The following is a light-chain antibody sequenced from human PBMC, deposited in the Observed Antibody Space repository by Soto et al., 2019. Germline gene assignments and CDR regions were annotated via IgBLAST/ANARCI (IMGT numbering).Light chain of an antibody. CDR3: MQGTHWPIT. Sequence: VVMTQSPLSLPVTLGQPASISCRSNQSLVHSDGIAYFSWFQQRPGRSPRRLIYKVSNRDSGVPARFSGSGSGTDFALKISRVGAEDVGVYYCMQGTHWPITFGQGTRLAIK. CDR2: KVS. CDR1: QSLVHSDGIAY. J-gene: IGKJ5*01. V-gene: IGKV2-30*02.